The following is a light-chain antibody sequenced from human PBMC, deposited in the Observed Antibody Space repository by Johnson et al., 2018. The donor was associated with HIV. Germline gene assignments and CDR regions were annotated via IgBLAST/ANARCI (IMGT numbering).Light chain of an antibody. V-gene: IGLV1-51*02. J-gene: IGLJ1*01. CDR2: ENN. CDR1: RSSTGRNY. Sequence: QAVLTQPPSVSAAPGQKVTIYCSGSRSSTGRNYASWYQQLPGTAPKLLIYENNNRPSGIPDRFSGSKSGTSATLGITGLQTGDEADYYCGTWDSSLSAPYVFGTGTKVTVL. CDR3: GTWDSSLSAPYV.